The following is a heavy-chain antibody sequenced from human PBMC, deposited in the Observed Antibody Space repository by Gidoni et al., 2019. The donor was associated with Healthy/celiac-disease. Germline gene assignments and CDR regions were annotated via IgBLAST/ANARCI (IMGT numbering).Heavy chain of an antibody. J-gene: IGHJ6*02. CDR2: IYYSGST. Sequence: QLQLQESGPGLVKPSETLSLTCTVSGGSISSSSYYWGWIRQPPGKGLEWIGSIYYSGSTYYTPSLKSRVTISVDTSKNQFSLKLSSVTAADTAVYYCARLEGLLQYYYYGMDVWGQGTTVTVSS. D-gene: IGHD3-10*01. CDR3: ARLEGLLQYYYYGMDV. CDR1: GGSISSSSYY. V-gene: IGHV4-39*01.